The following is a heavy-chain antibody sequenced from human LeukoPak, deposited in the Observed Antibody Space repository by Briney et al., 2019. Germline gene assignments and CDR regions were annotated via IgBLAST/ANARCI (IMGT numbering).Heavy chain of an antibody. CDR3: AKTGYSSSWYVY. J-gene: IGHJ4*02. D-gene: IGHD6-13*01. V-gene: IGHV4-39*07. CDR2: IYYSGST. CDR1: GGSVSSGSYY. Sequence: SETLSLTCTVSGGSVSSGSYYWGWIRQPPGKGLEWIGNIYYSGSTYYNPSLKSRVTISVDTSKNQFSLKLSSVTAADTAVYYCAKTGYSSSWYVYWGQGTLVTVSS.